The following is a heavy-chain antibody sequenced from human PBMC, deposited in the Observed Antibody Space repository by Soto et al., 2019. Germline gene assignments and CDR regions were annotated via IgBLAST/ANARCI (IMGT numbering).Heavy chain of an antibody. CDR3: ARPFKGAYDAFDI. CDR2: ISYDGSNK. Sequence: GGSLRLSCAASGFTFSSYAMHWVRQAPGKGLEWVAVISYDGSNKYYSDSVKGRFTISRDNSKNTLYLQMNSLRAEDTAVYSCARPFKGAYDAFDIWGQGTMVTVSS. CDR1: GFTFSSYA. D-gene: IGHD3-16*01. V-gene: IGHV3-30*04. J-gene: IGHJ3*02.